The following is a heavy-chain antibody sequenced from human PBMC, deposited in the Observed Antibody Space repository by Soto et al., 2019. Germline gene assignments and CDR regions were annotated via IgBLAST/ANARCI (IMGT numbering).Heavy chain of an antibody. CDR3: AQRRQAAVPADFFDL. V-gene: IGHV3-23*01. D-gene: IGHD6-13*01. J-gene: IGHJ4*02. CDR2: VSGGGSAY. CDR1: GFTFSKCS. Sequence: PAESLRLSCAGSGFTFSKCSMGWVRQAPGKGPEWVSSVSGGGSAYFSADSMRGRFSVSGDDSKNTLFIQRNTRRVEDTAWYYCAQRRQAAVPADFFDLWGQGTQVTVSS.